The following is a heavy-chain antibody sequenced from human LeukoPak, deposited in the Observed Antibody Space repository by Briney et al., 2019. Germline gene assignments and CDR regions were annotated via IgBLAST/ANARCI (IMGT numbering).Heavy chain of an antibody. Sequence: SETLSLTCAVYGGSFSGYYWDWIRQPPGKGLEWIGNIYYSGSTSYNPSLKSRVTISVDTSKTQFSLKLSSVTAADTAVYYCARRSGSYSFWGQGTLVTVSS. CDR3: ARRSGSYSF. CDR1: GGSFSGYY. J-gene: IGHJ4*02. V-gene: IGHV4-34*01. CDR2: IYYSGST. D-gene: IGHD1-26*01.